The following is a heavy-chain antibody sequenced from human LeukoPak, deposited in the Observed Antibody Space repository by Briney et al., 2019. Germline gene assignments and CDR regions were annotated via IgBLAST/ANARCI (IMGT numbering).Heavy chain of an antibody. CDR1: GFTFSSYW. CDR3: ARGHTAVTRHFDF. D-gene: IGHD4-17*01. CDR2: IKQDGSEK. Sequence: GGSLRLSCAASGFTFSSYWMSWVRQAPGKGLEWVANIKQDGSEKYYVDSVKGRFTISRDNAKNSLYLQMNSLRAEDTAVYYCARGHTAVTRHFDFWGQGTLVTVSS. V-gene: IGHV3-7*01. J-gene: IGHJ4*02.